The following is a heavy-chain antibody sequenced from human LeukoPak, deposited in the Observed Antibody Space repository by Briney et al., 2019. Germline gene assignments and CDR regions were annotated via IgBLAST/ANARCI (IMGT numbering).Heavy chain of an antibody. CDR2: INSDGSST. J-gene: IGHJ6*02. V-gene: IGHV3-74*01. CDR3: ARVGIAARPDLQYGMDV. D-gene: IGHD6-6*01. CDR1: GFTFSSYW. Sequence: GGSLRLSCAASGFTFSSYWMHWVRQAPGKGLVWVSRINSDGSSTSYADSVKGRFTISRDNAKSTLYLQMNSLRAEDTAVYYCARVGIAARPDLQYGMDVWGQGTTVTVSS.